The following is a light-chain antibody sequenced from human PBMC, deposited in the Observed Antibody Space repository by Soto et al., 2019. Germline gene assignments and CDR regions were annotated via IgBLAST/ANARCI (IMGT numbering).Light chain of an antibody. V-gene: IGKV3-20*01. CDR3: QFYGDPPKT. Sequence: EIVLTQSPGTLSLSPGERGSLSCRASQSVSSNFLAWYQQKPGQAPRLLIFDASTRATGIPDRFTGRGSGTDFTLTISRLEPEDFAVYYCQFYGDPPKTFGQGTKVEI. CDR2: DAS. J-gene: IGKJ1*01. CDR1: QSVSSNF.